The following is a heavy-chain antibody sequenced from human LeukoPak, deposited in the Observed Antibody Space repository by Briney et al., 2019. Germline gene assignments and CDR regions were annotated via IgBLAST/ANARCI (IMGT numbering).Heavy chain of an antibody. CDR2: ISYRGNT. D-gene: IGHD3-22*01. J-gene: IGHJ3*02. CDR3: AGTYYFDSSGHYFGGNGFDI. V-gene: IGHV4-59*12. Sequence: PSETLSLTCTVSGGSISSYYWSWIRQSPGRGLEWLGHISYRGNTDYNPALKSRVTISVDMFYNQFSLKLSSVTAADTAVYYCAGTYYFDSSGHYFGGNGFDIWGQGTMVTVSS. CDR1: GGSISSYY.